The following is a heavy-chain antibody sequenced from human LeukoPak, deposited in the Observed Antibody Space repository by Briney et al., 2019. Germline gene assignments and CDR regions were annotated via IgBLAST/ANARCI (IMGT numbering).Heavy chain of an antibody. J-gene: IGHJ4*02. CDR3: AGITIFGVVII. Sequence: SETLSLTCAVSGYSISSGYYWGWIRQPPGKGLEWIGSIYHSGSTYYNPSLKSRVTISVDTSKNQFSLKLSSVTAADTAVYYCAGITIFGVVIIWGQGTLVTVSS. V-gene: IGHV4-38-2*01. CDR1: GYSISSGYY. CDR2: IYHSGST. D-gene: IGHD3-3*01.